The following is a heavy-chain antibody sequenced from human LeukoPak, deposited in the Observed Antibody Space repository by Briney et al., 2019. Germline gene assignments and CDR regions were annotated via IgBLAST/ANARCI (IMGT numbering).Heavy chain of an antibody. CDR1: GGSISSYY. CDR2: IYYSGST. Sequence: SETLSLTGMVSGGSISSYYWSWIRQPPGKGLGWIGYIYYSGSTNYNPSLKSRVTISVDTSKNQFSLKLSSVTAADTAVYYCARLTSGAYDILTGYYADYWGQGTLVTVSS. V-gene: IGHV4-59*01. CDR3: ARLTSGAYDILTGYYADY. D-gene: IGHD3-9*01. J-gene: IGHJ4*02.